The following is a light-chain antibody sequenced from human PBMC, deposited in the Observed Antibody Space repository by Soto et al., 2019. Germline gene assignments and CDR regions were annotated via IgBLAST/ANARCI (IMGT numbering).Light chain of an antibody. Sequence: EIVMTQSPATLSFSPGERATLSCRASQTVRNNYLAWYQQKPGQAHRLLIYDASNRATGIPARFSGSGSGTEFTLTISSLQPEDFATYYCQQLNSPLTFGGGTKVDI. V-gene: IGKV3-11*01. CDR3: QQLNSPLT. J-gene: IGKJ4*01. CDR2: DAS. CDR1: QTVRNNY.